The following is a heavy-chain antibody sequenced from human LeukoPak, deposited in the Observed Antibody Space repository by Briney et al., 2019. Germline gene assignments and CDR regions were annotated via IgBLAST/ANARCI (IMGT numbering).Heavy chain of an antibody. J-gene: IGHJ4*02. V-gene: IGHV3-30*02. CDR2: IPYDGSNK. D-gene: IGHD5-12*01. CDR3: ARGPSGYHNT. Sequence: GGSLRLSCATSGFTFTNYGMHWVRQAPGKGLEWVAFIPYDGSNKYYADSVKGRFTISRDNSKNTLSLQMNSLRAEDTAVYYCARGPSGYHNTGGQGTLVTVSS. CDR1: GFTFTNYG.